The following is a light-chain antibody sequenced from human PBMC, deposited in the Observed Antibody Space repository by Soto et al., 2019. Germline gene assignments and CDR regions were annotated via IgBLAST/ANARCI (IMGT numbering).Light chain of an antibody. CDR1: SNDVGGYKY. CDR3: SSYTSSTTLV. Sequence: QSVLTQPASVSGSPGQSITFSCTGTSNDVGGYKYVSWYQQHPGKAPKLIIYEVTNRPSGVSNRFSGSKSGNTASLTISGLQAEDEADYYCSSYTSSTTLVFGGGTKLTVL. CDR2: EVT. J-gene: IGLJ3*02. V-gene: IGLV2-14*01.